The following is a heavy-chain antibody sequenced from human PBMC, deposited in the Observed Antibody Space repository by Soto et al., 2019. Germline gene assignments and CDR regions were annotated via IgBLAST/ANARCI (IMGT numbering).Heavy chain of an antibody. CDR2: FNAGNGNT. CDR1: GYTFTSYA. J-gene: IGHJ6*02. V-gene: IGHV1-3*01. D-gene: IGHD6-6*01. CDR3: ARDPLRYSSSSHYYCCGMDV. Sequence: QVQLVQSGAEVKKPGASVKVSCKASGYTFTSYAMHWVRQAPGQRLEWMGWFNAGNGNTKYSQKFQGRVTITRDTSESTAYMELSSLRSEDTAVYYCARDPLRYSSSSHYYCCGMDVWGQGTTVTVSS.